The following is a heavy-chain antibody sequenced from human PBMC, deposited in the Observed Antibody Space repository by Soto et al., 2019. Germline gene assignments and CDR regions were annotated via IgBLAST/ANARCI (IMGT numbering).Heavy chain of an antibody. J-gene: IGHJ6*02. CDR1: GFTFINFD. CDR3: ARAYTGRLPRRADYYYAMDV. V-gene: IGHV3-13*05. CDR2: IGAARDP. D-gene: IGHD2-2*02. Sequence: GESLKISCATSGFTFINFDMDWVRQVPGKGLEWVSAIGAARDPYYLGSVKGRFTISRENAKNSVYLQMNDLRAGDSAVYYCARAYTGRLPRRADYYYAMDVWGQGTTVTV.